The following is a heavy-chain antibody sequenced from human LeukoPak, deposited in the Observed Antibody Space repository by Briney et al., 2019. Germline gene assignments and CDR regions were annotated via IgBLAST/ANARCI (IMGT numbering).Heavy chain of an antibody. D-gene: IGHD2-2*01. CDR2: ISGSGGST. CDR3: AKARCSSTSCYDSRLFDY. J-gene: IGHJ4*02. V-gene: IGHV3-23*01. Sequence: GGSLRLSCAASGFTFSSYAMSWVRQAPGKGLEWVSAISGSGGSTYYADSVRGRFTISRDNSKKTLYLQMNSLRAEDTAVYYCAKARCSSTSCYDSRLFDYWGQGTLVTVSS. CDR1: GFTFSSYA.